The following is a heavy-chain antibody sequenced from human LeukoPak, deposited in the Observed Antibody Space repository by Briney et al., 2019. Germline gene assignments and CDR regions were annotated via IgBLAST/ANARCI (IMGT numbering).Heavy chain of an antibody. CDR2: INPNSGGT. V-gene: IGHV1-2*02. CDR3: ARSRWRGYSYGPIPIAFDY. J-gene: IGHJ4*02. CDR1: GYTFTGYY. D-gene: IGHD5-18*01. Sequence: ASVKVSCMASGYTFTGYYMHWVRQAPGQGLEWMGWINPNSGGTNYAQKFQGRVTMTRDTSISTAYMELSRLRSDDTAVYYCARSRWRGYSYGPIPIAFDYWGQGTLVTVSS.